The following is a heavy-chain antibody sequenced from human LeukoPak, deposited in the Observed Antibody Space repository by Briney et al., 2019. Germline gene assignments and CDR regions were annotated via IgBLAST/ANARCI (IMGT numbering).Heavy chain of an antibody. V-gene: IGHV1-18*01. Sequence: ASVKVSCKASGYTFTSYDISWVRQAPGQGLEWVGWVSGYNGNTNYAQKFQGRVTMTTDTSTSTVYMELRSLRSDDTAVYYCARVNGGMAGNWGQGTTVTVSS. CDR1: GYTFTSYD. CDR3: ARVNGGMAGN. J-gene: IGHJ6*02. CDR2: VSGYNGNT. D-gene: IGHD6-19*01.